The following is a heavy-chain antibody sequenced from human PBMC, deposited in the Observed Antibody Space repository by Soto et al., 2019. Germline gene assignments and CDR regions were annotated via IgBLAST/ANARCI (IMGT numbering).Heavy chain of an antibody. J-gene: IGHJ4*02. D-gene: IGHD3-3*01. CDR1: GGSFRSDY. CDR2: IFYRGST. V-gene: IGHV4-59*01. CDR3: ASSYEFLSDYYSHFDY. Sequence: ETLDLPCTVSGGSFRSDYWNWIRQAPGKGLEWIGYIFYRGSTNYNPSVRSRVNMSAHTSRNQFSLKLSSVTAAETAVYYCASSYEFLSDYYSHFDYWGQGTLVTVSS.